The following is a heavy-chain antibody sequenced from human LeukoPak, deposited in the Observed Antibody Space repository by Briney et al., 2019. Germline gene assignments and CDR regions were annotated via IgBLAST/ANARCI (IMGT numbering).Heavy chain of an antibody. V-gene: IGHV3-23*01. J-gene: IGHJ6*02. D-gene: IGHD6-13*01. Sequence: GGSLGLSCSASGFTFSTYAMAWVRQAPGKGLEWVSCISINARVTYYGESVRGRFTISRDNSKNTLYLQMNSLRADDAATYYCARDIPNSSWGLDVWGQGTAVTVSS. CDR1: GFTFSTYA. CDR2: ISINARVT. CDR3: ARDIPNSSWGLDV.